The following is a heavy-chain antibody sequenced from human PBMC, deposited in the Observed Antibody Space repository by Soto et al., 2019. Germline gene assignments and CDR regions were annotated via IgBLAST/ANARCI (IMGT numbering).Heavy chain of an antibody. CDR3: ARGSSAAAGLYYYYGVDV. CDR1: GYTFTDYY. J-gene: IGHJ6*02. CDR2: INPSGGST. Sequence: ASVKVSCKASGYTFTDYYIHFVRQAPGQGLEWMGMINPSGGSTSYAQKFQGRVTMTRDTSTSTVFMELSGLRSEDTVIYYCARGSSAAAGLYYYYGVDVWAQGTTVTVSS. V-gene: IGHV1-46*01. D-gene: IGHD6-13*01.